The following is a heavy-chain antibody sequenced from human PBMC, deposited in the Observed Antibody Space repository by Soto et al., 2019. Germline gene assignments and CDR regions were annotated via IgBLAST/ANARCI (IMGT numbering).Heavy chain of an antibody. CDR3: AKDREDSSGWYYFDY. CDR2: ISYDGTNK. Sequence: GGSLRLSCAASGLTFSSYGMHWVRQAPGKGLEWVAVISYDGTNKYYADSVKGRFTISRDNSKNTLYLQMNSLRAEDTAVYYCAKDREDSSGWYYFDYWGQGTLVTVSS. V-gene: IGHV3-30*18. CDR1: GLTFSSYG. D-gene: IGHD6-19*01. J-gene: IGHJ4*02.